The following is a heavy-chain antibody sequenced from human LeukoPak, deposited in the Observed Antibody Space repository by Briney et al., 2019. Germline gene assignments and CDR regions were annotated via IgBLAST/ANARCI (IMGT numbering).Heavy chain of an antibody. J-gene: IGHJ4*02. D-gene: IGHD3-10*01. CDR3: ARALVRGNHWFDN. CDR2: IYVSGST. CDR1: GGSISSFY. Sequence: SETLSLTCTVSGGSISSFYWSWIRQTAGKGLEWIGCIYVSGSTNYNPSLQSRVTLSVDTSKKQISLKMRSVTAADTAVYYCARALVRGNHWFDNWGQGTLVTVSS. V-gene: IGHV4-4*07.